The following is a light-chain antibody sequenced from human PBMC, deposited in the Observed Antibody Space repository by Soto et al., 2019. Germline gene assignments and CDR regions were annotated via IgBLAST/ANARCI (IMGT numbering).Light chain of an antibody. Sequence: IQLTQSPTTLPASVGDRVTLTCRASESISNWLAWYQQRPGTAPKLLIYHASILETAVPSRFSGNGSGTEFTLTISSLQPGDFATYSCQQSYSTTWTFGQGTKVEIK. CDR2: HAS. V-gene: IGKV1-5*01. CDR3: QQSYSTTWT. CDR1: ESISNW. J-gene: IGKJ1*01.